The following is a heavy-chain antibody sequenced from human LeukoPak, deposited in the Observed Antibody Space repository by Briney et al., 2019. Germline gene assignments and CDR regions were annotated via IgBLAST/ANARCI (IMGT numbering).Heavy chain of an antibody. Sequence: ASVKVSCKASGGTFSRYAISWVRQAPGQGLEWMGGIIHIFGTANYAQKFQGRVTITADESTSTAYMELSSLRSEDTAVYYCARGDKRLQSPYYYYYGMDVWGQGTTVTVSS. CDR2: IIHIFGTA. J-gene: IGHJ6*02. D-gene: IGHD2-15*01. V-gene: IGHV1-69*01. CDR3: ARGDKRLQSPYYYYYGMDV. CDR1: GGTFSRYA.